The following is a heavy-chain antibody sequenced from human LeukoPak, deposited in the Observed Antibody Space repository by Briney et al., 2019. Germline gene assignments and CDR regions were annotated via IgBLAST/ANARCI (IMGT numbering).Heavy chain of an antibody. D-gene: IGHD6-19*01. CDR2: IRSKANSYAT. V-gene: IGHV3-73*01. CDR1: GFTFSGSA. J-gene: IGHJ4*02. CDR3: TISTAGTNSGY. Sequence: GGSLRLSCAASGFTFSGSAMHWVRQASGQGLEWVGRIRSKANSYATAYAASVKGRFTISRDDSKNTAYLQVNSLKTEDTAVYYCTISTAGTNSGYWGQGTLVTVSS.